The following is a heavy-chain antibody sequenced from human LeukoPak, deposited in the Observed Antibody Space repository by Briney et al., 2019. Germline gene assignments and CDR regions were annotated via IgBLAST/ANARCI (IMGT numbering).Heavy chain of an antibody. Sequence: SETLSLTCTVSGASISSYFWSWIRQPAGKGLEWIGRIYTTGSTNYNPSLKSRVTMSVDTSKKQFSLKLISVPAADTAVYYCARERGRFDYWGQGTLVTVSS. J-gene: IGHJ4*02. CDR3: ARERGRFDY. D-gene: IGHD3-16*01. CDR2: IYTTGST. V-gene: IGHV4-4*07. CDR1: GASISSYF.